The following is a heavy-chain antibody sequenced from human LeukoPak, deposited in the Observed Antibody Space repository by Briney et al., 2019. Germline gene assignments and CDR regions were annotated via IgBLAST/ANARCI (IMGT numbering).Heavy chain of an antibody. J-gene: IGHJ6*03. CDR1: GYTFTNFY. CDR3: ARDPSIAAAGTEGYYYMDV. V-gene: IGHV1-46*01. CDR2: IYPNGGGT. D-gene: IGHD6-13*01. Sequence: GASVKVSCKASGYTFTNFYMHWVRQAPGQGLEWVGIIYPNGGGTSAQKFQGRVTMTRDMSTSTVYMELSSLRSDDTAVYYCARDPSIAAAGTEGYYYMDVWGRGTTVTVSS.